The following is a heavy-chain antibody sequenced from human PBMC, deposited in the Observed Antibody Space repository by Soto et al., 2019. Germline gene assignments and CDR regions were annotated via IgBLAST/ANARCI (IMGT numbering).Heavy chain of an antibody. CDR1: GFTFSSYD. J-gene: IGHJ4*02. CDR3: ARGKRWAAVAGMDFDY. CDR2: IGTAGDT. D-gene: IGHD6-19*01. V-gene: IGHV3-13*01. Sequence: EVQLVESGGGLVQPGGSLRLSCAASGFTFSSYDMHWVRQATGKGLEWVSAIGTAGDTYYPGSVKGRVTISRENAKNSLYLQMNSLRAGDTAVYYCARGKRWAAVAGMDFDYWGQGTLVTVSS.